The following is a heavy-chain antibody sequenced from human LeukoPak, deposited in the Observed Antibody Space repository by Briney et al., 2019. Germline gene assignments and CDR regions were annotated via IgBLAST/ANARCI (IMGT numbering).Heavy chain of an antibody. CDR1: GYTFTSYD. D-gene: IGHD1-26*01. CDR2: MNPNSGNT. J-gene: IGHJ6*02. Sequence: ASVKVSCKASGYTFTSYDINWVRQATGQGLEWMGWMNPNSGNTGYAQKFQGRVTMTRNTSISTAYMELSSLRSEDTAVYYRARVESGSYYNYYGMDVWGQGTTVTVSS. CDR3: ARVESGSYYNYYGMDV. V-gene: IGHV1-8*01.